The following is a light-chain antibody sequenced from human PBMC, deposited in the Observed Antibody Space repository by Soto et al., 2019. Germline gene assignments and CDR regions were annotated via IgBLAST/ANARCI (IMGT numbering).Light chain of an antibody. CDR3: RQYNNWPPTWT. CDR2: GAS. CDR1: QTITNN. V-gene: IGKV3-15*01. Sequence: EIVMTQSPATLSVSPGESATLSCRASQTITNNLAWYQQKPGQAPRLLIYGASTRATGFPARFSGSGSRTEFTLAISSLQFEDFAVYYCRQYNNWPPTWTFGQGTKVEIK. J-gene: IGKJ1*01.